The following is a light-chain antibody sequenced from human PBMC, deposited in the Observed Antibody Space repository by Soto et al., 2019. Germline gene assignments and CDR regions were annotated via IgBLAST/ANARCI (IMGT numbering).Light chain of an antibody. CDR3: QQRKNWPPIT. Sequence: IKLTQSPSSLSASGGARVTITSRASQGISSDLAWYQQKPGKAPKLLLYGTSSLQSGVPSRFSGSGSGTDFTLTISSLEPEDFSVYYCQQRKNWPPITFGQGTRLEIK. V-gene: IGKV1-9*01. CDR2: GTS. J-gene: IGKJ5*01. CDR1: QGISSD.